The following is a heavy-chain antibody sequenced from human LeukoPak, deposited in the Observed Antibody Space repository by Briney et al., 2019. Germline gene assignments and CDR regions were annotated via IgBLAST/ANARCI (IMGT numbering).Heavy chain of an antibody. J-gene: IGHJ6*02. CDR1: GYSFTSYW. CDR3: ARQHSGSYYRRYYGMDV. CDR2: IYPGDSDT. D-gene: IGHD1-26*01. Sequence: GESLKISCKGSGYSFTSYWIGWVRQMPGKGLEWMGIIYPGDSDTRYSPSFQGQVTISADKSISTAYLQWGSLKASDTAMYYCARQHSGSYYRRYYGMDVWGQGTTVTVSS. V-gene: IGHV5-51*01.